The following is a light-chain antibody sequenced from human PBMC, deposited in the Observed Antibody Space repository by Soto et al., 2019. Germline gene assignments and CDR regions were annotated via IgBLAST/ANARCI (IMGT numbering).Light chain of an antibody. CDR3: QQYGRSPFT. J-gene: IGKJ3*01. V-gene: IGKV3-20*01. Sequence: EIVMTQSPGTLSLSPGETATLSCRASQRGSSNYVAWFHQKPGQAPRLLIYGASSRATGVPDRFSASGSGTDFTLTISRLEPEDFAVYYCQQYGRSPFTFGPGTKVDIK. CDR2: GAS. CDR1: QRGSSNY.